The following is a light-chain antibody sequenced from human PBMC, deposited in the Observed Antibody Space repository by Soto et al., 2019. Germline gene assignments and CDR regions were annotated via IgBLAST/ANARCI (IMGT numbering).Light chain of an antibody. CDR2: DAS. J-gene: IGKJ5*01. CDR1: QSVSNY. Sequence: EIVLTQSPATLSLSPGERATLSCRASQSVSNYLAWFQQKPGQAPRLLICDASDRPTGIPARFSGSGSGRDFTLTIIRLEPEDFAVFYYQPYGNSSMITFGRGTRLEIK. V-gene: IGKV3-11*02. CDR3: QPYGNSSMIT.